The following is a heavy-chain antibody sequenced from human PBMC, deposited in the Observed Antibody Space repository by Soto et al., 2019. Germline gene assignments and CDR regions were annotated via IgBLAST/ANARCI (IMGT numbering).Heavy chain of an antibody. CDR3: ARGEADYGEYDAFDI. D-gene: IGHD4-17*01. V-gene: IGHV1-69*13. CDR2: IIPIFGTA. CDR1: GGSFSSYA. Sequence: SVKVSCKASGGSFSSYAISWVRQAPGQGLEWMGGIIPIFGTANYARKFQGRVTITADESTSTAYMELSSLRSEDTAVYYCARGEADYGEYDAFDIWGQGTMVTVSS. J-gene: IGHJ3*02.